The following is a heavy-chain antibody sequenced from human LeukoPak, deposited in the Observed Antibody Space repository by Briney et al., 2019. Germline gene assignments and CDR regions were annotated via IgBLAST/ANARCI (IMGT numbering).Heavy chain of an antibody. CDR2: ISSSSSYI. Sequence: GGSLRLSCAASGFTFTNYAMTWVRQAPGKGLEWVSSISSSSSYIYYADSVRGRFTISRDNAKNSLYLQMNSLRAEDTAVYYCARDRDRGIDYWGQGTLVTVSS. CDR3: ARDRDRGIDY. V-gene: IGHV3-21*01. J-gene: IGHJ4*02. CDR1: GFTFTNYA. D-gene: IGHD2-15*01.